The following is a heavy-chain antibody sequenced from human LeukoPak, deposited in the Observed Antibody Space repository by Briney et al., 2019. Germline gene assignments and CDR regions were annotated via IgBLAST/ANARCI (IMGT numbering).Heavy chain of an antibody. D-gene: IGHD3-22*01. Sequence: ASVKVSCKASGYTFTSYYMHWVRRAPGQGLEWMGIINPSGGSTSYAQKFQGRVTMTRDTSTSTVYMELSSLRSEDTAVYYCARLVPYDSSGYYFTTALHFDYWGQGTLVTVSS. CDR1: GYTFTSYY. J-gene: IGHJ4*02. CDR3: ARLVPYDSSGYYFTTALHFDY. CDR2: INPSGGST. V-gene: IGHV1-46*01.